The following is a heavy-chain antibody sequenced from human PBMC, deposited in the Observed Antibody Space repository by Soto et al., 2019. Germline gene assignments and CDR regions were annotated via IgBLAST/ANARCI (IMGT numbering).Heavy chain of an antibody. Sequence: GASVKVSCKTPGYTFTGYYMTWVRQAPGQGLEWMGWVNPNSGGTNYAQKFQDWVTMTRDTSITTAYMELNRLRSDDTAVYYCVREATIQDRDLHDFSGQGTPVTGSS. D-gene: IGHD2-21*01. CDR2: VNPNSGGT. CDR1: GYTFTGYY. V-gene: IGHV1-2*04. CDR3: VREATIQDRDLHDF. J-gene: IGHJ4*02.